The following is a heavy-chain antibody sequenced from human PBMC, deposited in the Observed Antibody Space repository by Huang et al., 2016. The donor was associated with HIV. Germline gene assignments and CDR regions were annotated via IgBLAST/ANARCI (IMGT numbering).Heavy chain of an antibody. CDR1: GFTVSTNY. Sequence: EVQLVESGGGLIQPGGSLRLSCAASGFTVSTNYMTWVRQAPGKGVGWVSLFYSGGTTYYADAVKGRFTISRDDSEHTLYLHMTSLRAGDTAVYYCAKEGDTGAALGYWGQGTLVTVS. V-gene: IGHV3-53*01. D-gene: IGHD2-8*02. J-gene: IGHJ4*02. CDR2: FYSGGTT. CDR3: AKEGDTGAALGY.